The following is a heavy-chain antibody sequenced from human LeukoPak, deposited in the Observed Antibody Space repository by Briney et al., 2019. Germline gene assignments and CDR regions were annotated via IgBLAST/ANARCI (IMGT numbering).Heavy chain of an antibody. CDR2: IYYSGST. CDR3: ARGPPAPWGRPIKYYFDY. J-gene: IGHJ4*02. CDR1: GGSISSGGYY. D-gene: IGHD7-27*01. V-gene: IGHV4-31*03. Sequence: PSETLSLTCTVSGGSISSGGYYWSWIRQPPGKGLEWIGYIYYSGSTYYNPSLKSRVTISVDTSKNQFSLKLSSVTAADTAVYYCARGPPAPWGRPIKYYFDYWGQGTLVTVSS.